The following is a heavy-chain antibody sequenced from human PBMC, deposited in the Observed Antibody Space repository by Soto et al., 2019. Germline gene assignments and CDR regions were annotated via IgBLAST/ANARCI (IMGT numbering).Heavy chain of an antibody. J-gene: IGHJ4*02. Sequence: PGESLKISCQGSGYSFTNYWIGWVRQMPGTGLEWLGIIYPGNSNTRYSPSFEGQVTMSADKSINTAYLQWSSLRASDTAIYFCARPSDVGLASSFEYWGQGTQVNVSS. CDR2: IYPGNSNT. CDR3: ARPSDVGLASSFEY. CDR1: GYSFTNYW. V-gene: IGHV5-51*01.